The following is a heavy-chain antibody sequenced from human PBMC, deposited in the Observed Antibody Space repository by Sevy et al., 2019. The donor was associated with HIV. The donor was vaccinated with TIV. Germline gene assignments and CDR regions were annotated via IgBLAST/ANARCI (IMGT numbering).Heavy chain of an antibody. J-gene: IGHJ4*02. CDR1: GDSINSNDYY. CDR2: IYYSGST. Sequence: SETLSLTCGVSGDSINSNDYYWGWIRQPPGKGLEWIGTIYYSGSTYYNPSLKSRVTISVNTSKSQFSLKLTSVTAADTGLYYGARHWQLAYYEILTPDSRPFDNWGQGTLVTVSS. CDR3: ARHWQLAYYEILTPDSRPFDN. V-gene: IGHV4-39*01. D-gene: IGHD3-9*01.